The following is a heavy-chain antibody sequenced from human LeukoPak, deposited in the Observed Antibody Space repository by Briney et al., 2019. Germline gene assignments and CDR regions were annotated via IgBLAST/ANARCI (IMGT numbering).Heavy chain of an antibody. Sequence: GGSLRLSCAASGFTFSSYAMHWVRQAPGKGLEWVAVISYDGSNKYYADSVKGRFTISRDNSKNTLYLQMNSLRAEDTAVYYCARDYPRLFGAFDIWGQGTMVTVSS. D-gene: IGHD3-22*01. CDR3: ARDYPRLFGAFDI. V-gene: IGHV3-30-3*01. CDR1: GFTFSSYA. CDR2: ISYDGSNK. J-gene: IGHJ3*02.